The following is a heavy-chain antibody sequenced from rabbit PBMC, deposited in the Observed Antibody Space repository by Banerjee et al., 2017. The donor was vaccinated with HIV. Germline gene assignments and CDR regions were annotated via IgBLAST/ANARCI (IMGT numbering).Heavy chain of an antibody. CDR3: ARDTSTSFSGYGMDL. CDR2: IDTGSSGFT. CDR1: GVSFSSSSY. J-gene: IGHJ6*01. D-gene: IGHD1-1*01. Sequence: QSLEESGGDLVKPGASLTLTCTAFGVSFSSSSYMCWVRQAPGKGLEWIACIDTGSSGFTYFATWAKGRFTCSKTSSTTVTLQMTRLTAADTATYFCARDTSTSFSGYGMDLRGQGTLVTVS. V-gene: IGHV1S40*01.